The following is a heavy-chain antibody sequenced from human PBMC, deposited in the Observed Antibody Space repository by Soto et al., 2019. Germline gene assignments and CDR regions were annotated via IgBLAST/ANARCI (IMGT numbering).Heavy chain of an antibody. CDR3: ARDLPPVDY. V-gene: IGHV1-18*01. J-gene: IGHJ4*02. CDR2: ISAYHGNT. Sequence: QIQLVQSGAEVKKPGASVKVSCKASGYTFSSYHITWVRQAPGQGLEWMGWISAYHGNTNYAQNLQGTVTMTTDPSTSTAYMELRSLRSAATAVYSCARDLPPVDYWGQGTLVTVSS. CDR1: GYTFSSYH.